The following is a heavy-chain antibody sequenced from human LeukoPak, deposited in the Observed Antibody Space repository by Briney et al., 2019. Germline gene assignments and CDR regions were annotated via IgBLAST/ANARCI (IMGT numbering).Heavy chain of an antibody. Sequence: GGSLRLSCAASGFTFSDAWMSWVRQAPGKGLEWVGRIKSKTDGGTTDYAAPVKGRLTISRDDSKNTLYLQMNSLKTEGTALYYCTTEKAFYYGPTYWGQGTLVTASS. V-gene: IGHV3-15*01. CDR2: IKSKTDGGTT. CDR1: GFTFSDAW. J-gene: IGHJ4*02. CDR3: TTEKAFYYGPTY. D-gene: IGHD3-10*01.